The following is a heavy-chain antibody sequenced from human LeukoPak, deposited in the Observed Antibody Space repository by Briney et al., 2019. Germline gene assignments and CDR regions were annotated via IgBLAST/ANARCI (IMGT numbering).Heavy chain of an antibody. CDR2: VYSSGTT. V-gene: IGHV4-31*03. CDR3: ARGTGSLSGCMGV. CDR1: GASMSSGGCY. Sequence: SETLSLTCTVSGASMSSGGCYWTWIRQHPGKGLEWIGSVYSSGTTYYNPSLKSRVAISVDTSENQFSLKVSSVTAADTAEYYWARGTGSLSGCMGVWGKRTTVTVSS. D-gene: IGHD7-27*01. J-gene: IGHJ6*03.